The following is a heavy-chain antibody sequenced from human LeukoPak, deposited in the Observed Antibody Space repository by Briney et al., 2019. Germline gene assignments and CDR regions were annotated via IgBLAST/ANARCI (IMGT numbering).Heavy chain of an antibody. CDR3: AHPYYYDSSGYYYYYFDY. Sequence: ASVKVSCKASGYTFTSYYMHWVRQAPGQGLEWMGIINPSGGSTSYAQKFQGRVTMTRDTSTSTVYMELSSLRSEDTAVYYCAHPYYYDSSGYYYYYFDYWGQGTLVTVSS. J-gene: IGHJ4*02. CDR1: GYTFTSYY. CDR2: INPSGGST. D-gene: IGHD3-22*01. V-gene: IGHV1-46*01.